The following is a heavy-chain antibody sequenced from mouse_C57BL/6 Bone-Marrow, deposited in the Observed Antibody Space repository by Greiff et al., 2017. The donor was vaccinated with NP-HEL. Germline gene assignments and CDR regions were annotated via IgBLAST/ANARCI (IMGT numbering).Heavy chain of an antibody. CDR1: GFTFSDYG. D-gene: IGHD1-1*01. V-gene: IGHV5-17*01. CDR3: AREPHYGSSPYWYFDV. Sequence: EVKLMESGGGLVKPGGSLKLSCAASGFTFSDYGMHWVRQAPEKGLEWVAYISSGSSTIYYADTVKGRFTISRDNAKNTLFLQMTSLRSEDTAMYYCAREPHYGSSPYWYFDVWGTGTTVTVSS. J-gene: IGHJ1*03. CDR2: ISSGSSTI.